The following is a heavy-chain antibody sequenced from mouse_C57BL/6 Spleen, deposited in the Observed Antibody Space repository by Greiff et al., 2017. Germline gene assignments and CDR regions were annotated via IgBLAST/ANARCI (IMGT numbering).Heavy chain of an antibody. CDR1: GYTFTSYW. D-gene: IGHD2-4*01. Sequence: QVQLKQPGAELVMPGASVKLSCKASGYTFTSYWMHWVKQRPGQGLEWIGEIDPSDSYTNYNQKFKGKSTLTVDKSSSTAYMQLSSLTSEDSAVSYGERWGDYEGLADWGQGTLVTVSA. V-gene: IGHV1-69*01. CDR3: ERWGDYEGLAD. J-gene: IGHJ3*01. CDR2: IDPSDSYT.